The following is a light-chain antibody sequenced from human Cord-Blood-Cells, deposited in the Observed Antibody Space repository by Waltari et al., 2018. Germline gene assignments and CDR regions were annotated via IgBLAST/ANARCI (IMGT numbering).Light chain of an antibody. CDR2: STS. J-gene: IGLJ3*02. V-gene: IGLV7-43*01. CDR1: TGAVTSGYY. CDR3: LLYYGGAQYWV. Sequence: QTVVTQEPSLTVSPGGTVTLTCASSTGAVTSGYYPNWFQQKPGQAPRALLYSTSNKHSWTPARFSGSLLGGKAALTLSGVQPEDEAEYYCLLYYGGAQYWVFGGGTKLTVL.